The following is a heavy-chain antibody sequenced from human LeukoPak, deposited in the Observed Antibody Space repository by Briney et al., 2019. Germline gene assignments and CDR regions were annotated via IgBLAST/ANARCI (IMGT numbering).Heavy chain of an antibody. D-gene: IGHD3-10*01. V-gene: IGHV4-59*01. J-gene: IGHJ5*02. CDR3: ARAGPWQIDP. CDR2: IYYTGST. Sequence: PSETLSLTCSVSGGSIGTYYWTWIRQPPGKGLEWIGYIYYTGSTNYNPSLKSRVTISVDRSKNHFSLKLKSVTNADTAVYYCARAGPWQIDPWGQGILVTVSS. CDR1: GGSIGTYY.